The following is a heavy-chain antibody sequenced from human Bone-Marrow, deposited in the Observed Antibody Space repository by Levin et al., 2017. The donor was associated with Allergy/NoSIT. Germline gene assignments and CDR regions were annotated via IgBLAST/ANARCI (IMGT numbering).Heavy chain of an antibody. CDR2: ISAYNGNT. CDR1: GYTFTSYG. D-gene: IGHD2-2*01. Sequence: GASVKVSCKASGYTFTSYGISWVRQAPGQGLEWMGWISAYNGNTNYAQKLQGRVTMTTDTSTSTAYMELRSLRSDDTAVYYCARAGDYCSSTSCYFSGYYYGMDVWGQGTTVTVSS. J-gene: IGHJ6*02. CDR3: ARAGDYCSSTSCYFSGYYYGMDV. V-gene: IGHV1-18*01.